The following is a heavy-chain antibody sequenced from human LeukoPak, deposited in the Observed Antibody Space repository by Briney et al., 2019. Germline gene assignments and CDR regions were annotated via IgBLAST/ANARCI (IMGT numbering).Heavy chain of an antibody. J-gene: IGHJ4*02. Sequence: SQTLSLTCTVSGGSVRRGNYYWTWIRQPAGSGLEWIGRIYTSGTTDYNPSLRTRVTISVDTSKNQVSLKLSSVTAADTAVYYCALYTAMAGWVDYWGQGTLVTVSS. CDR2: IYTSGTT. CDR3: ALYTAMAGWVDY. D-gene: IGHD5-18*01. V-gene: IGHV4-61*02. CDR1: GGSVRRGNYY.